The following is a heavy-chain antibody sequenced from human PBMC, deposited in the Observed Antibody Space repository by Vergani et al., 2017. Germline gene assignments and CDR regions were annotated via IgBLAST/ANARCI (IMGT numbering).Heavy chain of an antibody. V-gene: IGHV3-21*01. CDR3: ARAQYSGSGGTVDY. Sequence: EVQLVESGGGLVKPGGSLRLSCAASGFTFSSYSMNWVRQAPGKGLEWVSSISSNSSYIYYADSVKGRFTISRDNAKNSLYLQMNSLRAEDTAVYYCARAQYSGSGGTVDYWGQGTLVTVSS. J-gene: IGHJ4*02. CDR1: GFTFSSYS. D-gene: IGHD1-26*01. CDR2: ISSNSSYI.